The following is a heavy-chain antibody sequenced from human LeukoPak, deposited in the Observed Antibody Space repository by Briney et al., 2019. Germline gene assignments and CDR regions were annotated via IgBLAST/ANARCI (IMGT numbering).Heavy chain of an antibody. J-gene: IGHJ4*02. CDR2: ISAYNGNT. Sequence: GASVKVSCKASGYTFTSYGISWVRQAPGQGLEWMGWISAYNGNTNYAQKLQGRVTMTTDTSTSTGYMELRSLRSDDTAVYYCARDLLGNLNVEQGDYWGQGTLVTVSS. D-gene: IGHD1-7*01. V-gene: IGHV1-18*01. CDR1: GYTFTSYG. CDR3: ARDLLGNLNVEQGDY.